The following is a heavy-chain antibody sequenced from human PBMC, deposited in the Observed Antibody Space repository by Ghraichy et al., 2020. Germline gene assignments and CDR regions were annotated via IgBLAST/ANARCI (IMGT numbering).Heavy chain of an antibody. J-gene: IGHJ4*02. CDR2: ISGSGGST. CDR3: ARGQDYFDY. CDR1: GFTFGIYA. V-gene: IGHV3-23*01. Sequence: GGSLRLSCVASGFTFGIYAMSWVRQAPGKGLEWVSPISGSGGSTNYADSVKGRFTISRDNSKNTLNLQMNSLRAEDTAVYYCARGQDYFDYWGQGTLVTVSS.